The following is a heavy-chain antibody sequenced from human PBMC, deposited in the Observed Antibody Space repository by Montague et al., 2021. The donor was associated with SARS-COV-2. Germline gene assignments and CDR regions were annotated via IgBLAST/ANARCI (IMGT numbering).Heavy chain of an antibody. CDR1: GFTLRSFA. CDR2: VTGDGLTK. V-gene: IGHV3-23*01. J-gene: IGHJ4*02. CDR3: AKTALWNGEDGAEYFDY. Sequence: SLRLSCAASGFTLRSFAMSWVRQAPGQGLKWVSAVTGDGLTKYYADSMKGRFIISRDNSKYTLYLQMNSLRDEDTATYYCAKTALWNGEDGAEYFDYWGQGTLVTVSS. D-gene: IGHD1-1*01.